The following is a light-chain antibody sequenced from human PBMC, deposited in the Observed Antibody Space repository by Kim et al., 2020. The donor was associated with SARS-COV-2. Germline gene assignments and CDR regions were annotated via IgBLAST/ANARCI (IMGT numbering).Light chain of an antibody. Sequence: ASGKLTCRRSGGRGGDGGEGHQQQPAKGPRDWMKVNSDGNYIKGDGVPDRCSGSRSGAERYLSISSLQSDDEADYYCQTWGPGIRVFGGGTQLTVL. CDR1: GGRGGDG. V-gene: IGLV4-69*01. CDR2: VNSDGNY. J-gene: IGLJ3*02. CDR3: QTWGPGIRV.